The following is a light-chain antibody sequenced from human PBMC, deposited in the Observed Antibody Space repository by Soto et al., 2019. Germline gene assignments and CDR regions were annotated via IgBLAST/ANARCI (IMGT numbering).Light chain of an antibody. V-gene: IGKV1-33*01. CDR3: QPYDFVFVT. CDR2: DTS. CDR1: QDIRND. Sequence: DIQVTQSPSSLSASVGDRVTITCQTSQDIRNDLNWYQQKPGTAPKLLIYDTSNLQPGVPSRFSGSGSGTQFSLTITSLQPEDLAAYYCQPYDFVFVTFGHGTRLEI. J-gene: IGKJ5*01.